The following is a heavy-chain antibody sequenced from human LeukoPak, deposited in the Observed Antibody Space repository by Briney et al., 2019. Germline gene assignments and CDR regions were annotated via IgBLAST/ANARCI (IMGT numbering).Heavy chain of an antibody. CDR1: GFTVSSSD. D-gene: IGHD6-13*01. J-gene: IGHJ4*02. CDR2: IYSGGST. V-gene: IGHV3-66*01. CDR3: SXXXXAAGPHFDY. Sequence: GGSLRLSCAASGFTVSSSDLSWVRQAPGKGPEWVSIIYSGGSTYYADSMKGRFTISRDSSKNTLYLQMNSLRAEDTPIYYCSXXXXAAGPHFDYWGQGTLVTVSS.